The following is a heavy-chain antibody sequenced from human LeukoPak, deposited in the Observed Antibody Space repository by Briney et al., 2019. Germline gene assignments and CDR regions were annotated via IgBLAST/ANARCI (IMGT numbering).Heavy chain of an antibody. J-gene: IGHJ3*02. Sequence: PGGSLRLSCAASGFTFSSYSMNWVRQAPGKGLEWVSSISSSSSYIYYADSVKGRFTISRDNAKNSLYLQMNSLRAENTAVYYCARDEDSSGYYYVVGVVVAFDIRGQGTMVTVSS. D-gene: IGHD3-22*01. V-gene: IGHV3-21*01. CDR1: GFTFSSYS. CDR2: ISSSSSYI. CDR3: ARDEDSSGYYYVVGVVVAFDI.